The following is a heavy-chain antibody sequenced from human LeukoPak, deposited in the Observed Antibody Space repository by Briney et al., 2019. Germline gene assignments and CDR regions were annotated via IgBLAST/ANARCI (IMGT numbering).Heavy chain of an antibody. CDR2: INPHSGGT. CDR1: GYTFTDYY. D-gene: IGHD1-26*01. Sequence: GASVGLSCKASGYTFTDYYLHWLRQAPGQGLEWMGWINPHSGGTNYAQNFQGRVTVNRDTSISTAYMELSRLTSDDTAVYFCARGRVGATATTYYFDYWGQGTLVTVSS. J-gene: IGHJ4*02. V-gene: IGHV1-2*02. CDR3: ARGRVGATATTYYFDY.